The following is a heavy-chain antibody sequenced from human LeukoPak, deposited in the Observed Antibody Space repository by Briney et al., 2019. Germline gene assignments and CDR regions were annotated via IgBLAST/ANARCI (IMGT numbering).Heavy chain of an antibody. V-gene: IGHV4-39*07. Sequence: PSETLSLTCTVSGGSISSSSYYWGWIRQPPGKGLEWIGSIYHSGSTYYNPSLKSRVTISVDTSKNQFSLKLSSVTAADTAVYYCARRATKWELDYYYYYYMDVWGKGTTVTVSS. CDR2: IYHSGST. CDR3: ARRATKWELDYYYYYYMDV. D-gene: IGHD1-26*01. CDR1: GGSISSSSYY. J-gene: IGHJ6*03.